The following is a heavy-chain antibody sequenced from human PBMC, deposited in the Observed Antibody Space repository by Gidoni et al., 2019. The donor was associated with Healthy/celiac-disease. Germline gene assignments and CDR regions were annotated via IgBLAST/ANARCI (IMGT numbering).Heavy chain of an antibody. CDR3: ARGDFWSGYYPSYYFDS. CDR2: INAGNGNT. CDR1: GYTFTSYA. Sequence: GASVKVSCKASGYTFTSYAMHWVRQAPGQRLEWMGWINAGNGNTKYSQKFQGRVTITRDTSASTAYMELSSLRSEDTAVYYCARGDFWSGYYPSYYFDSWGQGTLVTVSS. V-gene: IGHV1-3*01. D-gene: IGHD3-3*01. J-gene: IGHJ4*02.